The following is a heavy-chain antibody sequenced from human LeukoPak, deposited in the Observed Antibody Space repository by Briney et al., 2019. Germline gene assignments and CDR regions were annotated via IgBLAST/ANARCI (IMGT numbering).Heavy chain of an antibody. J-gene: IGHJ6*02. CDR2: ISGSGGNT. Sequence: PGGSLRLSCAASGFTLSSYAMSWVSQAPGKGLEWVSGISGSGGNTYYADSVKGRFTISRDNSKNTLCLQMNGLRVEDTAVYYCAKVHWRYCSGGSCSYYYGMDVWGHGATVTVSS. CDR3: AKVHWRYCSGGSCSYYYGMDV. V-gene: IGHV3-23*01. CDR1: GFTLSSYA. D-gene: IGHD2-15*01.